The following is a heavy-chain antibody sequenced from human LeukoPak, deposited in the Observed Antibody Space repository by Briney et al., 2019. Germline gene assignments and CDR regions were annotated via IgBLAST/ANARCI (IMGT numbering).Heavy chain of an antibody. Sequence: PGETLRLSCAASGFIFSDYYMSWMRQAPGKGLEWLSYIDGSSSRTNYADSVKGRFTISRDNVKNSLYLQMNSLRAEDTAVYFCARRGTDYCTPSSCHPNWFAPWGQGTQVTVSS. CDR3: ARRGTDYCTPSSCHPNWFAP. D-gene: IGHD4-11*01. V-gene: IGHV3-11*03. CDR1: GFIFSDYY. J-gene: IGHJ5*02. CDR2: IDGSSSRT.